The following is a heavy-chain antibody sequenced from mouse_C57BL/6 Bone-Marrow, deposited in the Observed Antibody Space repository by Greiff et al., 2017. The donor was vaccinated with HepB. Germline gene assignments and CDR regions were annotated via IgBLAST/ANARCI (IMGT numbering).Heavy chain of an antibody. J-gene: IGHJ2*01. CDR2: IYPGDGDT. D-gene: IGHD2-4*01. Sequence: VQRVESGPELVKPGASVKISCKASGYAFSSSWMNWVKQRPGKGLEWIGRIYPGDGDTNYNGKFKGKATLTADKSSSTAYMQLSSLTSEDSAVYFCARRAYYDVDYWGQGTTLTVSS. CDR1: GYAFSSSW. V-gene: IGHV1-82*01. CDR3: ARRAYYDVDY.